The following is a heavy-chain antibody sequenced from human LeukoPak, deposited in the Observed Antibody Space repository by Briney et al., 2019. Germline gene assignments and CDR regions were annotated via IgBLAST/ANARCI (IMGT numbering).Heavy chain of an antibody. CDR3: AKEAFVYSGYFPLDY. V-gene: IGHV3-30*02. J-gene: IGHJ4*02. CDR1: GFTFSDCA. Sequence: GGSLRLSCAASGFTFSDCAMHWVRQAPGKGLEWLTFIRYDGSNKYYADSLKGRFTISRDNSKNTLYLQMYSLRAEDTAVYYCAKEAFVYSGYFPLDYWGQGTLVTVSS. D-gene: IGHD3-22*01. CDR2: IRYDGSNK.